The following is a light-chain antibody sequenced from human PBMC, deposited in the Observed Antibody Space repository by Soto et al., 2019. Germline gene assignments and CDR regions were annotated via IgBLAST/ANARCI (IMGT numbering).Light chain of an antibody. V-gene: IGKV3-20*01. J-gene: IGKJ4*01. CDR1: QSVGRNF. CDR3: HQYAASPLT. CDR2: GAS. Sequence: EIVLTQSPGTLSLSPGESTTLSCRASQSVGRNFLAWYQQKPGRAPRLLIHGASYRATGVPDRFSGSGSETDFTLTISRLEPEDFAVYYCHQYAASPLTFGGGTKVAIK.